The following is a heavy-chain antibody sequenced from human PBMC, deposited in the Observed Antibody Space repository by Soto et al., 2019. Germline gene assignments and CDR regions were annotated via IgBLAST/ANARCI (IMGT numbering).Heavy chain of an antibody. Sequence: SETLSLTCTVSGGSISSGGYYWSWIRQHPGKGLEWIGYIYYSGSTYYNPSLKSRVTISVDTSKNQFSLKLSSVTAADTAVYYCAGYGSGSYYNEYYYYGMDVWGQGTTVTVSS. CDR1: GGSISSGGYY. D-gene: IGHD3-10*01. CDR2: IYYSGST. J-gene: IGHJ6*02. V-gene: IGHV4-31*03. CDR3: AGYGSGSYYNEYYYYGMDV.